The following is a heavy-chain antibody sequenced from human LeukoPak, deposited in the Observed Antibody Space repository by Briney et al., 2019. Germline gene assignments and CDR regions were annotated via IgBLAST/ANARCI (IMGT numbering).Heavy chain of an antibody. CDR3: AKDRPAYYYDSSCPKDY. CDR2: IWYDGSNK. V-gene: IGHV3-33*06. J-gene: IGHJ4*02. Sequence: PGRSLRLSCAASGFTFSSYGIHWGRQAPGKGLEGVAVIWYDGSNKYYADSVKGRFTISRDNSKNTLYLQMNSLRAEDTALNYCAKDRPAYYYDSSCPKDYWGEGTLVAVSS. CDR1: GFTFSSYG. D-gene: IGHD3-22*01.